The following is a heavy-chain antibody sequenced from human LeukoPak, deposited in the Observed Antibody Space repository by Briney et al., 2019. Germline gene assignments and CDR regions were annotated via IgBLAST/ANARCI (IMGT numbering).Heavy chain of an antibody. D-gene: IGHD3-10*01. CDR3: ARRFFHDYGSGSPASEV. CDR1: GGSISSSSYY. Sequence: SETLSLTCTVSGGSISSSSYYWGWIRQPPGKGLEWIGEINHSGSTNYNPSLKSRVTISVDTSKNQFSLKLSSVTAAETAVYYCARRFFHDYGSGSPASEVWGKGTTVTVSS. V-gene: IGHV4-39*07. CDR2: INHSGST. J-gene: IGHJ6*04.